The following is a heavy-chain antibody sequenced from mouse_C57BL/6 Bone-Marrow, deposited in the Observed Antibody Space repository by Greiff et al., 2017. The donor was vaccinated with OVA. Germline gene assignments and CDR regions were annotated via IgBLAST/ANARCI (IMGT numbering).Heavy chain of an antibody. V-gene: IGHV1-63*01. Sequence: VQLQESGAELVRPGTSVKMSCKASGYTFTNYWIGWAKQRPGHGLEWIGDSYPGGGYTNYNEKFKGKATLTADKSTSTAYMQFSSLTSEDSAIYYCARGSTVVAPYWYFDVWGTGTTVTGSS. CDR3: ARGSTVVAPYWYFDV. J-gene: IGHJ1*03. CDR2: SYPGGGYT. D-gene: IGHD1-1*01. CDR1: GYTFTNYW.